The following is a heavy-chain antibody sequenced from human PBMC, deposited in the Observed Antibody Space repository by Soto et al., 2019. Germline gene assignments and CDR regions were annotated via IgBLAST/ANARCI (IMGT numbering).Heavy chain of an antibody. D-gene: IGHD3-22*01. J-gene: IGHJ3*02. CDR1: GYTFTSYG. Sequence: ASVKVSCKASGYTFTSYGISWVRQAPGQGLEWMGWISAYNGNTNYAQKLQGRVTMTTDTSTSTAYMELRSLRSDDTAVYYCARDLGSITIIVVVTDDAFDIWGQGTMVTVPS. CDR2: ISAYNGNT. CDR3: ARDLGSITIIVVVTDDAFDI. V-gene: IGHV1-18*01.